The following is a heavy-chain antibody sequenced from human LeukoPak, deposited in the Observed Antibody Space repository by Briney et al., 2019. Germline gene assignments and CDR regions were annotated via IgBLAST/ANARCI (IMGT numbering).Heavy chain of an antibody. CDR1: GGTFSSYT. J-gene: IGHJ4*02. Sequence: ASVKVSCKASGGTFSSYTISWVRQAPGQGLEWMRRIIPILGIANYAQKFQGRVTITADKSTSTAYMELSSLRSEDTAVYYCARDRGVGATPPFDYWGQGTLVTVSS. CDR3: ARDRGVGATPPFDY. CDR2: IIPILGIA. V-gene: IGHV1-69*04. D-gene: IGHD1-26*01.